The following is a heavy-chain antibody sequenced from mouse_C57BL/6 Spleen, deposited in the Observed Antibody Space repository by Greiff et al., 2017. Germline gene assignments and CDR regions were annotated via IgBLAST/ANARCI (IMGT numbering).Heavy chain of an antibody. Sequence: VQLQQSGAELVKPGASVKISCKASGYAFSRYWMNWVKQRPGKGLEWIGQIYPGDGDTNYNGKFKGKATLTADKSSSTAYMQLSSLTSEDSAVYFCARAPYFDYWGQGTTLTGSS. J-gene: IGHJ2*01. CDR3: ARAPYFDY. CDR2: IYPGDGDT. V-gene: IGHV1-80*01. CDR1: GYAFSRYW.